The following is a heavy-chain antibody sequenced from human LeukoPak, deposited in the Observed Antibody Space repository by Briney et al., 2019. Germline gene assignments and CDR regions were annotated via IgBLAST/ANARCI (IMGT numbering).Heavy chain of an antibody. CDR2: IYYSGST. J-gene: IGHJ5*02. D-gene: IGHD2-2*01. V-gene: IGHV4-39*07. CDR1: GGSISSSSYY. CDR3: ARRPITVVPAANWFDP. Sequence: LETLSLTCTVSGGSISSSSYYWGWIRQPPGKGLEWIGSIYYSGSTYYNPSLKSRVTISVDTSKNQFSLKLSSVTAADTAVYYCARRPITVVPAANWFDPWGQGTLVTVSS.